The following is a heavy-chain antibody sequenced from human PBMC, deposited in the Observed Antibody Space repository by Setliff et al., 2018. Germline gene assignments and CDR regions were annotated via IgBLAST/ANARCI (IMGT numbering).Heavy chain of an antibody. V-gene: IGHV1-69*05. Sequence: SVKVSCKASGGTFSSYGISWVRQAPGQGLEWMGGTIPIFGTTNYAQKFQGRVTIITDESTSTAYMELSSLTSADTAVYYCAREGVDTRSSTDYRYYMDVWAKGPRSPSP. CDR2: TIPIFGTT. J-gene: IGHJ6*03. CDR3: AREGVDTRSSTDYRYYMDV. CDR1: GGTFSSYG. D-gene: IGHD5-18*01.